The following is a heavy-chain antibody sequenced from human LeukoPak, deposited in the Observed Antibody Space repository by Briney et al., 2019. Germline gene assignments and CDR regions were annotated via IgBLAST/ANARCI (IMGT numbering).Heavy chain of an antibody. V-gene: IGHV3-33*01. CDR2: IWYDGSNK. J-gene: IGHJ6*04. CDR1: KFTFSSYG. CDR3: ARDPYSSGRGYYGMDV. Sequence: PGRSLRLSCAASKFTFSSYGIHWVRQAPGKGLEWVAVIWYDGSNKYSADSVKGRFTISRDNSKNTLYLQMNSLRAEDTAVYSCARDPYSSGRGYYGMDVWGKGTTVTVSS. D-gene: IGHD6-25*01.